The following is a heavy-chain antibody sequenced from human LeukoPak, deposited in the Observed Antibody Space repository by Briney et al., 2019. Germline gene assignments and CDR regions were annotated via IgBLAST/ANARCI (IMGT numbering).Heavy chain of an antibody. CDR3: AKDPYDYVWGSYRPHDAFDI. CDR2: ISGSGGST. V-gene: IGHV3-23*01. Sequence: GGSLRLSCAASGFTFSGYAMSWVRQAPGKGLEWVSAISGSGGSTYYADSVKGRFTISRDNSKNTLYLQMNSLRAEDTAVYYCAKDPYDYVWGSYRPHDAFDIWGQGTMVTVSS. J-gene: IGHJ3*02. CDR1: GFTFSGYA. D-gene: IGHD3-16*02.